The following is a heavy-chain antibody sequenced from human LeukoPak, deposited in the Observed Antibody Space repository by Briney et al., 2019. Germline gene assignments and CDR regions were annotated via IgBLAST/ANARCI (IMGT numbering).Heavy chain of an antibody. CDR2: ISYDGSNK. V-gene: IGHV3-30*04. Sequence: GGSLRLSCAASGFTFSSYAMHWVRQAPGKGLEWVAVISYDGSNKYYADSVKGRFTISRDNSKNTLYLQMNSLRAEDTAVYYCAKGLVYCGGDCYSTYFDYWGQGTLVTVSS. CDR3: AKGLVYCGGDCYSTYFDY. CDR1: GFTFSSYA. D-gene: IGHD2-21*02. J-gene: IGHJ4*02.